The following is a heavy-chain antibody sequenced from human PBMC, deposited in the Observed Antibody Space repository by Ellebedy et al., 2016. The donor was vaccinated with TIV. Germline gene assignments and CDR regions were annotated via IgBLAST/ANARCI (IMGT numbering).Heavy chain of an antibody. Sequence: SETLSLXCTVSGGYLRTYYWSWIRQSPGKGLEWIGYIYYSGSTDYNPSLKSRVTISVDTSKNQFSLNLRSVTAADTALYFCARALAASGKVTYYYGMDVWGQGTTVTASS. CDR1: GGYLRTYY. D-gene: IGHD6-13*01. V-gene: IGHV4-59*01. CDR2: IYYSGST. CDR3: ARALAASGKVTYYYGMDV. J-gene: IGHJ6*02.